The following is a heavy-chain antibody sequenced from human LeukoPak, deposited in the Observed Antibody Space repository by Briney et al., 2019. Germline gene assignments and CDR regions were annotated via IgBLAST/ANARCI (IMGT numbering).Heavy chain of an antibody. J-gene: IGHJ5*02. CDR1: GGSISSSSYY. Sequence: SETLSLTCTVSGGSISSSSYYWGWIRQPPGKGLEWIGSIYYSGTTYYNPSLKSRVTISVDTSRNQFSLKLSSVTAADTAVYYCATHPKSCTRGIFITGKACWFDPWGQGTLVTVSS. CDR3: ATHPKSCTRGIFITGKACWFDP. V-gene: IGHV4-39*01. D-gene: IGHD3-10*01. CDR2: IYYSGTT.